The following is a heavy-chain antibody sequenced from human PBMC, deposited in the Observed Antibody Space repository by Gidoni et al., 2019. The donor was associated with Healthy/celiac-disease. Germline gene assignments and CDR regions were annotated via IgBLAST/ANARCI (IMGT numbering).Heavy chain of an antibody. CDR1: GFPFSSYA. V-gene: IGHV3-23*01. CDR2: ISGSGGST. J-gene: IGHJ4*02. CDR3: AKTFYRYDSSGWRRGGFDY. D-gene: IGHD3-22*01. Sequence: EVKLLESGGGLVQPGGSLRFSGAASGFPFSSYAMRWVRQAPGKGLEWVSAISGSGGSTYYADSVKGRFTISRDNSKNTLYLQMNSLRAEDTAVYYCAKTFYRYDSSGWRRGGFDYWGQGTLVTVSS.